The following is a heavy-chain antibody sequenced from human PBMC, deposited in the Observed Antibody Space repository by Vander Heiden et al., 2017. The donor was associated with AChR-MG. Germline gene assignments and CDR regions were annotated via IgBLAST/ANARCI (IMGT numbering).Heavy chain of an antibody. J-gene: IGHJ4*02. D-gene: IGHD1-1*01. CDR2: ISSSSSTI. CDR1: GFTFSSDS. Sequence: EVQLVESGGGLVQPGGSLRLSCAASGFTFSSDSMNWVRQAPGKGLEWVSYISSSSSTIYYADSVKGRFTISRDNAKNSLYLQMNSLRDEDTAVYYCARDEGRLRNSVPAVDYWGQGTLVTVSS. V-gene: IGHV3-48*02. CDR3: ARDEGRLRNSVPAVDY.